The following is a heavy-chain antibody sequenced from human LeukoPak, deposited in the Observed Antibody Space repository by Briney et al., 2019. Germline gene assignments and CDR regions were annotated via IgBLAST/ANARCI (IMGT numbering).Heavy chain of an antibody. V-gene: IGHV3-64*01. CDR1: GFTFSTYA. D-gene: IGHD6-19*01. CDR2: ISGNGRNT. CDR3: ARVSSSGWYAFDF. Sequence: GGSLRLSCAPSGFTFSTYAIYWVRQAPGKGLEYVSGISGNGRNTYYGNSVKGRFTISRDNSKNTLYLQMGSLRAEDMGVYYCARVSSSGWYAFDFWGQGTMVTVSS. J-gene: IGHJ3*01.